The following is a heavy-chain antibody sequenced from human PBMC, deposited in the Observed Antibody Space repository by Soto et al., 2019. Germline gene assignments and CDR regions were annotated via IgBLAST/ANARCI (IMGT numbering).Heavy chain of an antibody. D-gene: IGHD2-15*01. V-gene: IGHV3-23*01. CDR3: ANDINVVTDGGAFDI. CDR2: ISGSGGST. Sequence: GGSLRLSCAASGFTFSSYAMSWVRQAPGKGLEWVSAISGSGGSTYYADSVKGRFTISRDNSKNTLYLQMNSLRAEDTAVYYCANDINVVTDGGAFDIWGQGTMVTVSS. CDR1: GFTFSSYA. J-gene: IGHJ3*02.